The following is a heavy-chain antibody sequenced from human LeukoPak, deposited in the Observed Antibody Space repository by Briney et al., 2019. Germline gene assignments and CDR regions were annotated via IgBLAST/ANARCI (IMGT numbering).Heavy chain of an antibody. J-gene: IGHJ4*02. D-gene: IGHD6-6*01. V-gene: IGHV3-74*01. CDR2: INTDGSST. CDR1: GFTFSSYW. CDR3: ARDLSKYSSSVAIDY. Sequence: GGSLRLSCAASGFTFSSYWMSWVRQAPGKGLVWVSRINTDGSSTSYADSVKGRFTISRDNAKNTLYLQMDSLRAEDTAVYYCARDLSKYSSSVAIDYWGQGALVTVSS.